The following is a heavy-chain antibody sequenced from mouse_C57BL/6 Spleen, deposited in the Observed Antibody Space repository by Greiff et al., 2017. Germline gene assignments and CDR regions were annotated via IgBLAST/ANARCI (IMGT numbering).Heavy chain of an antibody. Sequence: VKLQESGPGLVAPSQSLSITCTVSGFSLTSYAISWVRQPPGKGLEWLGVIWTGGGTNYNSALKSRLSISKDNSKSQVFLKMNSLQTDDTARYYCASHYYGSSYFAYWGQGTLVTVSA. CDR3: ASHYYGSSYFAY. CDR1: GFSLTSYA. D-gene: IGHD1-1*01. V-gene: IGHV2-9-1*01. CDR2: IWTGGGT. J-gene: IGHJ3*01.